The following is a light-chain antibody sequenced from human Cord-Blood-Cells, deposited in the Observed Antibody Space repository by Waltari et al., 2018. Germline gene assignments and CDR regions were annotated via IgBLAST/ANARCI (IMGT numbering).Light chain of an antibody. CDR3: QQYNNWPYT. CDR1: PSVRSN. Sequence: EIVMTQSPATLSVSPGERATLSCRASPSVRSNLTRYQQKPGQGPRHLIYGASTRATGIPARFSGRGSGTDFTLTISSLQSEDVAVYYCQQYNNWPYTFGQGTKVEIK. J-gene: IGKJ2*01. V-gene: IGKV3-15*01. CDR2: GAS.